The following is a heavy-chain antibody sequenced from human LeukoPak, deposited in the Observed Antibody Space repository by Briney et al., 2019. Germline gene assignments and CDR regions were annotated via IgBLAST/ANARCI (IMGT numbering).Heavy chain of an antibody. J-gene: IGHJ4*02. Sequence: GGSLRLSCAASGFTFSSYAMSWVRQAPGKGLEWVSAISGSGGSTYYADSVKGRFTISRDNANNSLHLQMSSLRDEDTAVYYCARSGSNGINYFAYWGQGTLVTVSS. D-gene: IGHD3-3*01. V-gene: IGHV3-23*01. CDR3: ARSGSNGINYFAY. CDR2: ISGSGGST. CDR1: GFTFSSYA.